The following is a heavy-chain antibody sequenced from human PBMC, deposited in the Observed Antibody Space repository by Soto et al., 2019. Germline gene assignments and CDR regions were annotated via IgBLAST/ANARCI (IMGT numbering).Heavy chain of an antibody. CDR2: IYYSGST. V-gene: IGHV4-39*01. Sequence: QLQLQESGPGLVKPSETLSLTCPVSGGSISSSSYYWGWIRQPPGKGLEWIGSIYYSGSTYYNPSLTSRVTISVDTSKNQFTLKRSSVTAADTAVYYGARQVGATANWFDPWGQGTLVTVSS. D-gene: IGHD1-26*01. J-gene: IGHJ5*02. CDR1: GGSISSSSYY. CDR3: ARQVGATANWFDP.